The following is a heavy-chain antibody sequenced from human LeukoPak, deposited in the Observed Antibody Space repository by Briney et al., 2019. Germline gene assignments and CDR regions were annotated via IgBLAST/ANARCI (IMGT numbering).Heavy chain of an antibody. D-gene: IGHD3-22*01. CDR1: GFTFDDYA. J-gene: IGHJ4*02. CDR2: ISWNSGSI. V-gene: IGHV3-9*01. CDR3: AKDWGFDDSSGEFDY. Sequence: PGGSLRLSCAASGFTFDDYAMHWVRQAPGKGLEWVSGISWNSGSIGYADSVKGRFTISRDNAKNSLYLQMNSLRAEDTALYYCAKDWGFDDSSGEFDYWGQGTLVTVSS.